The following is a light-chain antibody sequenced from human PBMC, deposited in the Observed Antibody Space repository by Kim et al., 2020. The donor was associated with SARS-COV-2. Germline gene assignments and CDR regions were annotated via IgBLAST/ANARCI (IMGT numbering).Light chain of an antibody. V-gene: IGLV1-51*01. J-gene: IGLJ2*01. CDR2: DNN. CDR3: GTWDSSLSAVV. CDR1: SSNIGNNY. Sequence: QKVTISCSRSSSNIGNNYVSWNQQLPGTAPKLLIYDNNKRPSGIPDRFSGSKSGTSATLGITGLQTGDEADYYCGTWDSSLSAVVFGGGTQLTVL.